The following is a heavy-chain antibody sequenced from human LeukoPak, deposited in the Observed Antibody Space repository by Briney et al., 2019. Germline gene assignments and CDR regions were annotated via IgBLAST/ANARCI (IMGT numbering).Heavy chain of an antibody. CDR1: GFTFSSYG. J-gene: IGHJ6*02. V-gene: IGHV3-30*18. CDR2: ISYDGSNK. D-gene: IGHD3-3*01. CDR3: AKDRYYDFRSGYYSMDV. Sequence: PGGSLRLSCAASGFTFSSYGMHWVRQAPGKGLEWVAVISYDGSNKYYADSVKGRFTISRDNSKNTLYLQMNSLRAEDTAVYYCAKDRYYDFRSGYYSMDVWGQGTTVTVSS.